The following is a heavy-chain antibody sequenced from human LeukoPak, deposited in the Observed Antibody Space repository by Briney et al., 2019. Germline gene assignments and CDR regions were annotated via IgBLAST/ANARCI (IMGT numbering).Heavy chain of an antibody. D-gene: IGHD2-2*01. V-gene: IGHV4-59*08. J-gene: IGHJ3*02. CDR1: GGSISSYY. Sequence: SETLSLTCTVSGGSISSYYWSWIRQPPGKGLEWIGYIYYSGSTNYNPSLKSRVIISVDTSKNQFSLKLSSVTAADTAVYYCARHLSRRGAFDIWGQGTMVTVSS. CDR3: ARHLSRRGAFDI. CDR2: IYYSGST.